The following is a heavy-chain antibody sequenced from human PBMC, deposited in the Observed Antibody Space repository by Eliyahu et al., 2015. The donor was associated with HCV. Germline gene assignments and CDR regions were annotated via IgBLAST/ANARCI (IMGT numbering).Heavy chain of an antibody. CDR2: INPNGGXT. Sequence: QVQLVQSGAEVKKPGASVKVSCKASGXTFTGXYXHXVRQAPGQGLEWMGWINPNGGXTNYAQKXQGRVTMTRDTSISTAYMELSRLRSDDTAVYYCARDRGSGYYRREWAPDNWFDPWGQGTLVTVSS. V-gene: IGHV1-2*02. D-gene: IGHD3-3*01. CDR1: GXTFTGXY. CDR3: ARDRGSGYYRREWAPDNWFDP. J-gene: IGHJ5*02.